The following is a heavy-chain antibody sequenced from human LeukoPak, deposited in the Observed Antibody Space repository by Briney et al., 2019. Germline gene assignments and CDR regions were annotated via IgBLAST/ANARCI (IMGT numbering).Heavy chain of an antibody. CDR3: AGQYSSSWYGAVY. V-gene: IGHV4-39*01. J-gene: IGHJ4*02. CDR2: IYYSGST. Sequence: PSETLSLTCTVSGGSVSSSNYYWCGIRQPPGKGLEWIGSIYYSGSTYYNPSLKSRLTMSVDTSKNQFSLRLSSVTAADTAVYYCAGQYSSSWYGAVYGGQGTLVTVSS. CDR1: GGSVSSSNYY. D-gene: IGHD6-13*01.